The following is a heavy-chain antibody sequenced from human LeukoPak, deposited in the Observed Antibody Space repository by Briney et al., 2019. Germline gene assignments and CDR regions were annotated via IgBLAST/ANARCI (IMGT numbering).Heavy chain of an antibody. CDR2: ISGSGGST. CDR3: ANHYDILTGYPLGYFDY. V-gene: IGHV3-23*01. J-gene: IGHJ4*02. Sequence: GGSLRLSCAASGFTFSSYAMSWVRQAPGKGLEWVSAISGSGGSTYYADSVKGRFTISRDTSKNTLYLQMNSLRAEDTAVYYCANHYDILTGYPLGYFDYWGQGTLVTVSS. D-gene: IGHD3-9*01. CDR1: GFTFSSYA.